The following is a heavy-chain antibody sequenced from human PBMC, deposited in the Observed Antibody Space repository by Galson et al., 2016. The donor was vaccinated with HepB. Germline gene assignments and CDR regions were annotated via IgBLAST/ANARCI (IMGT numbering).Heavy chain of an antibody. J-gene: IGHJ4*02. CDR3: ATRGLYYDNSGYPGF. CDR1: GLTFSSYT. V-gene: IGHV3-21*01. Sequence: SLRLSCATSGLTFSSYTMNWVRQAPGKGLEWVSSISSSSNFLYYADSVKGRFTISRDNSNNSLYLQMNSLRAEDTAMYYCATRGLYYDNSGYPGFWGQGTLVTVSS. CDR2: ISSSSNFL. D-gene: IGHD3-22*01.